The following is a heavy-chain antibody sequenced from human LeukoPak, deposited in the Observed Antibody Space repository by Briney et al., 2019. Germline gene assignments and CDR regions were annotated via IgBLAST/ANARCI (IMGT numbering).Heavy chain of an antibody. D-gene: IGHD2-21*01. CDR1: GVTFSSYS. Sequence: GESLRLACAASGVTFSSYSVKWVSQARGKRREWVSYISSSSSSTIYYADSVKGRLTISRDNAKNSLYLQMNSLRAEDTAVYYCARALYCGGDCYSDDYWGRGTLVTVSS. J-gene: IGHJ4*02. CDR2: ISSSSSSTI. CDR3: ARALYCGGDCYSDDY. V-gene: IGHV3-48*01.